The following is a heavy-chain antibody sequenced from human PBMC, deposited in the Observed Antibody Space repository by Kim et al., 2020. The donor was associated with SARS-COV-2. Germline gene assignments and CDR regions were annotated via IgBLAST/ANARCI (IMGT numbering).Heavy chain of an antibody. Sequence: YSGSTNYTPSRKSRVTISVDTSKNQFSLKLGSVTAADTAVYYCARDWGTPWGQGTLVTVSS. J-gene: IGHJ5*02. CDR3: ARDWGTP. D-gene: IGHD3-16*01. CDR2: YSGST. V-gene: IGHV4-59*01.